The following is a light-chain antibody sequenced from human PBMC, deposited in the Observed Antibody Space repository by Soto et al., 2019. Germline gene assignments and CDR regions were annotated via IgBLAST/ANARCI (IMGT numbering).Light chain of an antibody. CDR3: QQYDIFPYT. J-gene: IGKJ5*01. CDR1: QDISNS. CDR2: DAS. Sequence: DIQMTQSPSSLSPSVGDRVTITCQASQDISNSLNWYQQKPGKAPKLLIYDASNLQTGVASRFSGSGSGTDFTFTISSLQPEDNAVYYCQQYDIFPYTFGQGTRLEI. V-gene: IGKV1-33*01.